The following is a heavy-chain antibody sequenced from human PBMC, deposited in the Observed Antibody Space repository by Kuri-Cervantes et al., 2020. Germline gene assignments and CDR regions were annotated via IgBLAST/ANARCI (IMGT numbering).Heavy chain of an antibody. D-gene: IGHD5-18*01. CDR2: ITPIFGTS. CDR3: ARDLFVGEYSDAYALDI. Sequence: SVKVSCKASGYTFTSYGITWVRQAPGQGLEWVGGITPIFGTSNYAQKFQGRVTVTTDESTSTAYMELSSLRSEDTAMYYCARDLFVGEYSDAYALDIWGQGTMVTVSS. CDR1: GYTFTSYG. J-gene: IGHJ3*02. V-gene: IGHV1-69*05.